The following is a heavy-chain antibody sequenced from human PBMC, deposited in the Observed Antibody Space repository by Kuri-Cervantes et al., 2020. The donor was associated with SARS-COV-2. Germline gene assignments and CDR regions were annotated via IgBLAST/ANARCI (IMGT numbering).Heavy chain of an antibody. D-gene: IGHD6-19*01. Sequence: GESLKISCAASGFTFSSYSMNWVRQAPGKGLEWVSSISSSSSYIYYADSVKGRFTISRDNAKNSLYLQMNSLRAEDTAVYYCARDRGSGYGMDVWGQGTTVTVSS. J-gene: IGHJ6*02. CDR2: ISSSSSYI. V-gene: IGHV3-21*01. CDR1: GFTFSSYS. CDR3: ARDRGSGYGMDV.